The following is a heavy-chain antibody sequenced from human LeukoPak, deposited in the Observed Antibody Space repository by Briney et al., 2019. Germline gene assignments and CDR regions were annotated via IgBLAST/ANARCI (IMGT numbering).Heavy chain of an antibody. V-gene: IGHV3-7*02. CDR3: AASITMFDY. CDR2: IKEDGTVK. J-gene: IGHJ4*02. Sequence: GGSLRLSCAASGFAFSRYWMSWVRQAPGKGLEWVANIKEDGTVKYYVESVKGRFTISRDNAKNSLYLQMNSQRAEDTAVYYCAASITMFDYWGQGTLVTVSS. D-gene: IGHD3-10*01. CDR1: GFAFSRYW.